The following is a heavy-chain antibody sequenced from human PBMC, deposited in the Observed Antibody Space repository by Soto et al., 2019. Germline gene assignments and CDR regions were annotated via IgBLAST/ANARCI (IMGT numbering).Heavy chain of an antibody. CDR1: GYTFSSYA. Sequence: GGSLRLSCAASGYTFSSYAMSWVRQAPGKGLEWVSAISGSGGSTYYADSVKGRFTISRDNSKNTLYLQMNSLRAEDTAVYYCAKVRAMVSGYPFDYWGQGTLVTVSS. CDR2: ISGSGGST. V-gene: IGHV3-23*01. D-gene: IGHD5-18*01. CDR3: AKVRAMVSGYPFDY. J-gene: IGHJ4*02.